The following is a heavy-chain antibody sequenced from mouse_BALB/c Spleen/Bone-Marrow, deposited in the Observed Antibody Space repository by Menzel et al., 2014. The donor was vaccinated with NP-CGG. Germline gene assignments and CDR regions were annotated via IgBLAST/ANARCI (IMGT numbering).Heavy chain of an antibody. CDR1: GYTFTNYY. Sequence: QVQLQQSGAELVKPGASVKLSCKASGYTFTNYYMYWVKQRPGQGLEWIGEINPSNGGPNFNEKFKSKATLTVDKSSSTAYMQLGSLTSEDSAVYYCTRARPGGFAYWGQGTLVTVSA. J-gene: IGHJ3*01. D-gene: IGHD4-1*01. V-gene: IGHV1S81*02. CDR2: INPSNGGP. CDR3: TRARPGGFAY.